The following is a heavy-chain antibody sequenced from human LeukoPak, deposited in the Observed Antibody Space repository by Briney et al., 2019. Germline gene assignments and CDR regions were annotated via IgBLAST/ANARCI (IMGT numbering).Heavy chain of an antibody. D-gene: IGHD6-19*01. CDR2: IYYSGST. V-gene: IGHV4-39*01. CDR1: GGSISSSSYY. CDR3: ARHFPGVAVAGYYFDY. Sequence: KPSETLSLTCTVSGGSISSSSYYWGWLRQPPGKGLEWIGSIYYSGSTYYNPSLKSRVTISVDTSKNQFSLKLSSVTAADTAVYYCARHFPGVAVAGYYFDYWGQGTLVTVSS. J-gene: IGHJ4*02.